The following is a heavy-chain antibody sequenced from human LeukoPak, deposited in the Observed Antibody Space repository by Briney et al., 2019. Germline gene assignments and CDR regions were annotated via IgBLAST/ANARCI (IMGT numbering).Heavy chain of an antibody. CDR3: AKGYYFDILSGYSSLDS. J-gene: IGHJ4*02. CDR2: IRYDGSNK. CDR1: GFTFSNYG. Sequence: PGGSLRLSCAASGFTFSNYGMSWVRQAPGKGLEWVAFIRYDGSNKYYADSVKGRFTISRDDSKNTLYLQMNSLRAEDTAAYYCAKGYYFDILSGYSSLDSWGQGTLVTVSS. V-gene: IGHV3-30*02. D-gene: IGHD3-9*01.